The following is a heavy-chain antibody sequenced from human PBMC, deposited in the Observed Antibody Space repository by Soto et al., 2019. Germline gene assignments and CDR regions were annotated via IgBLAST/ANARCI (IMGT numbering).Heavy chain of an antibody. CDR1: GFTFSSYG. D-gene: IGHD4-17*01. V-gene: IGHV3-33*01. Sequence: GGSLRLSCAASGFTFSSYGMHWVRQAPGKGLEWVAVIWYDGSNKYYADSVKGRFTISRDNSKNTLYLQMNSLRAEDTAVYYCARPRGYGVFDAYDIWGQGAMVTVSS. CDR2: IWYDGSNK. J-gene: IGHJ3*02. CDR3: ARPRGYGVFDAYDI.